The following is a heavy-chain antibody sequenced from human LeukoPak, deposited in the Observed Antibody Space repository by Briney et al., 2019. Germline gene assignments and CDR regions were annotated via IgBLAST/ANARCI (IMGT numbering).Heavy chain of an antibody. Sequence: SETLSLTCVVYGGSFSGSYRSWIRQSPGKGLEWIGEINRNGDAHYNSSLKSRVTISVDTAKNQFSLKLNSVTAADAAVYYCARGSGSGSYYDHWGQGTLVTVSS. J-gene: IGHJ4*02. V-gene: IGHV4-34*01. CDR1: GGSFSGSY. CDR3: ARGSGSGSYYDH. D-gene: IGHD3-10*01. CDR2: INRNGDA.